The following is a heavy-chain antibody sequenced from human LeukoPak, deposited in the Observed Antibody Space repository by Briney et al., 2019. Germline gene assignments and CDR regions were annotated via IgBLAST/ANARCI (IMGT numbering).Heavy chain of an antibody. CDR2: ISAYNGNT. Sequence: ASVKASCKASGYTFTSYGISWVRQAPGQGLEWMGWISAYNGNTNYAQKLQGRVTMTTDTSTSTAYMELRSLRSDDTAVYYCARIVAAGTIRGGWFDPWGQGTLVTVSS. CDR3: ARIVAAGTIRGGWFDP. D-gene: IGHD6-13*01. J-gene: IGHJ5*02. V-gene: IGHV1-18*01. CDR1: GYTFTSYG.